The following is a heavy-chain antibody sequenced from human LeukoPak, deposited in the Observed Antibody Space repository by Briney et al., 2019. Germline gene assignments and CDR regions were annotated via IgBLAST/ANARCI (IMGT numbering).Heavy chain of an antibody. CDR3: AKESGKFDY. V-gene: IGHV3-43*02. J-gene: IGHJ4*02. Sequence: GGSLRLSCAASGFTFSTYAMSWVRQAPGKGLEWVSLISADGGSTFSADSVKGRFSISRDNSKNSLYLQMNSLRSEDTAMYYCAKESGKFDYWGQGTLVAVSS. CDR2: ISADGGST. CDR1: GFTFSTYA.